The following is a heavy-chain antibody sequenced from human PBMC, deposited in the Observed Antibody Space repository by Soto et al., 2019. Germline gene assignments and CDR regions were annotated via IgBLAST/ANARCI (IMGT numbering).Heavy chain of an antibody. D-gene: IGHD7-27*01. J-gene: IGHJ4*02. CDR2: INPSGGST. V-gene: IGHV1-46*01. Sequence: ASVKVSCKASGYTFTSYYMHWVRQAPGQGLEWMGIINPSGGSTSYAQKFQGRVTMTRDTSTSTVYMELSSLRSEDTAVYYCATESLWGPFDYWGQGTLVTVSS. CDR1: GYTFTSYY. CDR3: ATESLWGPFDY.